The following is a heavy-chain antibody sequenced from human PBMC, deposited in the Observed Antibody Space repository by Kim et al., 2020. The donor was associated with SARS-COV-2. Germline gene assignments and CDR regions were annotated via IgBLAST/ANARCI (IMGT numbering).Heavy chain of an antibody. CDR3: ARFNPNSSGWFPHAFDI. J-gene: IGHJ3*02. V-gene: IGHV4-59*01. D-gene: IGHD6-19*01. Sequence: SETLSLTCTVSGGSISSYYWSWIRQPPGKGLEWIGYIYYSGSTNYNPSLKSRVTISVDTSKNQFSLKLSSVTAADTAVYYCARFNPNSSGWFPHAFDIWGPGTIVTVSS. CDR1: GGSISSYY. CDR2: IYYSGST.